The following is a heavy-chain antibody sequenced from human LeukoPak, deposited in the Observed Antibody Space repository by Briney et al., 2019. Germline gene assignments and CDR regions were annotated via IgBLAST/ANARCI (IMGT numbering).Heavy chain of an antibody. J-gene: IGHJ5*02. V-gene: IGHV4-59*01. CDR1: GGSISSYY. D-gene: IGHD1-26*01. CDR3: ARTEGGNWFDP. Sequence: KPSETLSHTCTVSGGSISSYYWSWIRQPPGKGLEWIGYIYYSGSTNYNPSLKSRVTISVDTSKNQFSLKLSSVTAADTAVYYCARTEGGNWFDPWGQGTLVTVSS. CDR2: IYYSGST.